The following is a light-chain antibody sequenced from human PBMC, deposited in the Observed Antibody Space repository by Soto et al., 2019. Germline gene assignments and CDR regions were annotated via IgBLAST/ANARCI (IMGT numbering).Light chain of an antibody. V-gene: IGKV1-39*01. CDR3: QESYSTPLA. CDR2: AAS. Sequence: DIQVTQSPSSLSASVGDRVTITCRTSQNINIFLNWYQQKPGRAPMVVISAASNLESGVPSRFSGRGSGTEFTLTISXLQPGDSALYFCQESYSTPLAFGGGTKVAIK. J-gene: IGKJ4*01. CDR1: QNINIF.